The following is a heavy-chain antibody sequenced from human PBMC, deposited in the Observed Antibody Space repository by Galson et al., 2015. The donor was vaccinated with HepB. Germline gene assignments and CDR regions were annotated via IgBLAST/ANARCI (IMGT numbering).Heavy chain of an antibody. CDR1: AFTVSSNY. CDR3: ARDRAQKSPHEGFDY. V-gene: IGHV3-66*01. J-gene: IGHJ4*02. Sequence: SLRLSCAASAFTVSSNYMSWVRQAPGKGLEWVSVIYSAGSTYYADSVKGRFSISRDNSKNTLYLQMNSLRAEDTAVYYCARDRAQKSPHEGFDYWGQGTLVTVSS. CDR2: IYSAGST. D-gene: IGHD3-10*01.